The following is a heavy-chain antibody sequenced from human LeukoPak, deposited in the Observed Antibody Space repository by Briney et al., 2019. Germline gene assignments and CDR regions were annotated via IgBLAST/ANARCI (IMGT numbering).Heavy chain of an antibody. V-gene: IGHV1-24*01. J-gene: IGHJ4*02. CDR2: FDPEDGET. CDR3: ARDLSSGWYGY. Sequence: ASVKVSCKVSGYTLTELSMHWVRQAPGKGLEWMGGFDPEDGETIYAQKLQDRVTMTTDTSTSTTYMELRSLRSDDTAVYYCARDLSSGWYGYWGQGTLVTVSS. CDR1: GYTLTELS. D-gene: IGHD6-19*01.